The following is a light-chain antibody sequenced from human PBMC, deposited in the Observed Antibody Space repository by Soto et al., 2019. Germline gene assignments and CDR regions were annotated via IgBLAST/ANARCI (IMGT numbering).Light chain of an antibody. CDR1: RSISSW. CDR2: DAS. CDR3: QLYDNYALT. J-gene: IGKJ4*01. V-gene: IGKV1-5*01. Sequence: DNQMTQSPSTLSASVGDRVTITCRASRSISSWLAWYQQKPGKAPKLLIYDASSLKSGAPSRFSGSGSGTEFTLTISSLQPDDFATYYCQLYDNYALTFGGGTKVEIK.